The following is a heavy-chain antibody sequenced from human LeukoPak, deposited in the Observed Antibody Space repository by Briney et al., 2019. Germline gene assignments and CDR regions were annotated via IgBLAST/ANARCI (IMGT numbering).Heavy chain of an antibody. CDR2: ISAYNGNT. D-gene: IGHD2-21*02. CDR1: GYTFTSYG. Sequence: ASVKVSCKASGYTFTSYGISWVRQAPGQGVEWMGWISAYNGNTNYAQKLQGRVTMTTDTSTSTASMELRSLRSDDTAVYYCARTIVVVTATHPDAFDIWGQGTMVTVSS. J-gene: IGHJ3*02. CDR3: ARTIVVVTATHPDAFDI. V-gene: IGHV1-18*01.